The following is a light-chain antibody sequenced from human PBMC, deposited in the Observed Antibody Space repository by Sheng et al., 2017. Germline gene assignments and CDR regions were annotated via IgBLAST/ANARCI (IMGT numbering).Light chain of an antibody. CDR1: QSISSY. CDR3: QQSYSTSIFT. CDR2: AAS. Sequence: DIQMTQSPSSLSASVGDRVTITCRASQSISSYLNWYQQKPGKAPKLLIYAASSLQSGVPSRFSGSGSGTDFTLTISSLQPEDFATYYCQQSYSTSIFTFGPRDRNVDIK. V-gene: IGKV1-39*01. J-gene: IGKJ3*01.